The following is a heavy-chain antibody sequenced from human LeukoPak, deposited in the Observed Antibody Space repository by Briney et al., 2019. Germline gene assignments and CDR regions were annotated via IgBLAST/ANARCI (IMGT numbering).Heavy chain of an antibody. D-gene: IGHD3-16*02. J-gene: IGHJ5*02. CDR1: GYTFTSYG. CDR2: ISAYNGNT. CDR3: ARGPRVRLGELSQTDNWFGP. V-gene: IGHV1-18*01. Sequence: ASVKVSCKASGYTFTSYGISWVRQAPGQGLEWMGWISAYNGNTNYAQKLQGRVTMTTDTSTSTAYMELSSLRSEDTAVYYCARGPRVRLGELSQTDNWFGPWCQGTLVTVSS.